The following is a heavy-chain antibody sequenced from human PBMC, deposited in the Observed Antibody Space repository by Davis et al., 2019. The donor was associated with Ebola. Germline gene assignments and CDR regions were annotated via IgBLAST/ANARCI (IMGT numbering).Heavy chain of an antibody. V-gene: IGHV1-3*01. CDR3: ARGKTGTTGWFDP. CDR1: GYTFTSYA. D-gene: IGHD1-7*01. J-gene: IGHJ5*02. CDR2: INAGNGNT. Sequence: ASVKVSCKASGYTFTSYAMHWVRQAPGQRLEWMGWINAGNGNTKYSQKFQGRVTITRDTSASTAYMELSSLRSEDTAVYYCARGKTGTTGWFDPWGQGTLVTVSS.